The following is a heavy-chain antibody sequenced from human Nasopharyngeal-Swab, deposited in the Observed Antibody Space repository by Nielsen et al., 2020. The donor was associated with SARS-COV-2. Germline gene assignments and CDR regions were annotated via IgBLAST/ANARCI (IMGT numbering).Heavy chain of an antibody. J-gene: IGHJ3*02. V-gene: IGHV3-23*01. Sequence: GESLKISCAASGFTFSSYAMSWVRQAPGKGLEWVSAISGSGGSTYYADSVKGRFTISRDNSKNTLYLQMNSLRAEDTAVYYCAKDGMVRGAFDIWGQETMVTVSS. D-gene: IGHD5-18*01. CDR2: ISGSGGST. CDR1: GFTFSSYA. CDR3: AKDGMVRGAFDI.